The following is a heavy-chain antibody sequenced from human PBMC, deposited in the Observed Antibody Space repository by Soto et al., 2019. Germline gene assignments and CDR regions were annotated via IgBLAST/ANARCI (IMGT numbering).Heavy chain of an antibody. J-gene: IGHJ4*02. Sequence: GESLKISCKGSGYSFTSYWIGWVRQMPGKGLEWMGIIYPSDSYTNYSPSFQGHVTISADKSISTAYLQWSSLKASDTAMYYCAAQKAYSYGLPVDYWGQGTLVTVSS. CDR2: IYPSDSYT. V-gene: IGHV5-10-1*01. CDR3: AAQKAYSYGLPVDY. CDR1: GYSFTSYW. D-gene: IGHD5-18*01.